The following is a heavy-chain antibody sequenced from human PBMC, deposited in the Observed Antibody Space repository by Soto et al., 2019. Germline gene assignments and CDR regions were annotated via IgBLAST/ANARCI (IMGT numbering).Heavy chain of an antibody. CDR3: ARVAIFGVGDIYYMDV. J-gene: IGHJ6*03. V-gene: IGHV3-21*01. CDR1: GFTFSSYS. Sequence: GGSLRLSCAASGFTFSSYSMNWVRQAPGKGLEWVSSISSSSSYIYYADSVKGRFTISRDNAKNSLYLQMNRLRAEDTAVYYCARVAIFGVGDIYYMDVWGQGTTVTVSS. CDR2: ISSSSSYI. D-gene: IGHD3-3*01.